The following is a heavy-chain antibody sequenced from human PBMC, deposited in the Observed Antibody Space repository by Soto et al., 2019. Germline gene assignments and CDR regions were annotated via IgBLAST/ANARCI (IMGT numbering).Heavy chain of an antibody. V-gene: IGHV1-46*01. Sequence: ASVKVSCKASGYTFTSSYVHWVRQAPGQGLEWVAIINPIGGSTNYAQDFQGRVTLTRDTSTSTVFMELCSLHSDDTAVYYCARDLLAANYWGQGTLVTVSS. CDR3: ARDLLAANY. D-gene: IGHD2-15*01. CDR1: GYTFTSSY. J-gene: IGHJ4*02. CDR2: INPIGGST.